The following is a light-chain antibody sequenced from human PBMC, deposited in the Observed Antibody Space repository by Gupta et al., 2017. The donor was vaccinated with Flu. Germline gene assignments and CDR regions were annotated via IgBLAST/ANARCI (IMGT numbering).Light chain of an antibody. CDR1: RSNIGNNY. J-gene: IGLJ2*01. V-gene: IGLV1-51*02. Sequence: QSVLTQPPSVSAAPGQKVTISCSGSRSNIGNNYVSWYQQLPGTAPKLLIYENNKRPSGIPDRFSGSKSGTSATLGITGLQTGDEADYYCGTWDSSLSAYVVFGGGTKLTVL. CDR3: GTWDSSLSAYVV. CDR2: ENN.